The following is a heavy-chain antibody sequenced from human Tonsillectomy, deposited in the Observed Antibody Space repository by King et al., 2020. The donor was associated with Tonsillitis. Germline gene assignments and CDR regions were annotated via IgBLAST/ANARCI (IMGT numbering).Heavy chain of an antibody. D-gene: IGHD7-27*01. J-gene: IGHJ4*02. CDR1: GFTFSSYD. CDR2: ISGSGGST. V-gene: IGHV3-23*04. Sequence: VQLVESGGGLVQPGGSLRLSCAASGFTFSSYDMSWVRQAPGQGLEWVAAISGSGGSTYYADSVKGRFTISRDNSKKTLYLQMNSLIAEDTAVYYCAKDLMNWVNWGQGTLVTVSS. CDR3: AKDLMNWVN.